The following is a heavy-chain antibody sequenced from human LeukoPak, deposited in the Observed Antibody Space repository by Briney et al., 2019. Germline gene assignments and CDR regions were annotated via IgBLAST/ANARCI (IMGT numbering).Heavy chain of an antibody. V-gene: IGHV4-39*01. CDR3: ARHTTGIVGATTD. CDR2: IYYSGST. Sequence: PSETLSLTCTVSGGSISSSSYYWGWIRQPPGKGLEWIGSIYYSGSTYYNPSLKSRVTISVDTSKNQFSLKLSSVTAADTAVYYCARHTTGIVGATTDWGQGTLVTVSS. D-gene: IGHD1-26*01. J-gene: IGHJ4*02. CDR1: GGSISSSSYY.